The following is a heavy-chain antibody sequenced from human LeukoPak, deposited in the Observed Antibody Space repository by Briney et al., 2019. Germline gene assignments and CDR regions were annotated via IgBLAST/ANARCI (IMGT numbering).Heavy chain of an antibody. V-gene: IGHV3-74*01. CDR1: EFTFDSYW. D-gene: IGHD2-15*01. J-gene: IGHJ4*02. CDR2: IYTDGTTT. CDR3: ACLFGGSTFFDY. Sequence: GGSLRLSCVASEFTFDSYWMSWVRQAPGKGLEWVSEIYTDGTTTAYADSVKGRFIISRDNAKNTLYLHMSFLRPEDSAVYYCACLFGGSTFFDYWGQGTLVTVSS.